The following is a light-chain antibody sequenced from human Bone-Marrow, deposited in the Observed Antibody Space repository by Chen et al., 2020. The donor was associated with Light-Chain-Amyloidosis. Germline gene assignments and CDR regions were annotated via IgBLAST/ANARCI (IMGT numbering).Light chain of an antibody. CDR1: ALSTKY. J-gene: IGLJ2*01. V-gene: IGLV3-25*03. Sequence: SHELTQPPSVSVSPGQTARITCSGDALSTKYAYWYQQKPGQAPVLVIHRDTERPSGIAERFSGSSSGTTATLTISGVQAEDEADYHCQSADSSGTYEVIFGGGTKLTVL. CDR2: RDT. CDR3: QSADSSGTYEVI.